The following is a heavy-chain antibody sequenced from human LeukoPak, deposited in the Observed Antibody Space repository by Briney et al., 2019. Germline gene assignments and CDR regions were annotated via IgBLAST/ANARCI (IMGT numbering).Heavy chain of an antibody. CDR3: AREILDAFDI. CDR1: GGSISSYY. J-gene: IGHJ3*02. Sequence: SETLSLTCTVSGGSISSYYWSWIRQPPGKGLEWIGYIYYSGSTNYNPSLKSRVTISVDRSKNQFSLKLSSVTAADTAVYYCAREILDAFDIWGQGTMVTVSS. V-gene: IGHV4-59*12. CDR2: IYYSGST.